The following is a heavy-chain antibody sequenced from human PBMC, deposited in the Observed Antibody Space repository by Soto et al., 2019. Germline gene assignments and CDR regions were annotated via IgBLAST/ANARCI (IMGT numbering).Heavy chain of an antibody. CDR2: IYHSGST. J-gene: IGHJ5*02. V-gene: IGHV4-4*02. CDR3: ARGTIFGVVKGWFDP. Sequence: PSETLSLTCAVSGGSISSSNWWSWVRQPPGKGLEWIGEIYHSGSTNYNPSLKSRVTISVDKSKNQFSLKLSSVTAADTAVYYCARGTIFGVVKGWFDPWGQGXLVTVYS. CDR1: GGSISSSNW. D-gene: IGHD3-3*01.